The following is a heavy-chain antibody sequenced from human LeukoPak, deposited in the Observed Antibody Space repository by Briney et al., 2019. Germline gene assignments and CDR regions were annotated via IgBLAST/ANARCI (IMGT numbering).Heavy chain of an antibody. V-gene: IGHV3-23*01. CDR1: GFTFDDYA. J-gene: IGHJ6*03. D-gene: IGHD2-2*01. CDR2: ISGSGGST. CDR3: AKKNGYCSSTSCYDYYYYMDV. Sequence: GRSLRLSCAASGFTFDDYAMHWVRQAPGKGLEWVSAISGSGGSTYYADSVKGRFTISRDNSKNTLYLQMNSLRAEDTAVYYCAKKNGYCSSTSCYDYYYYMDVWGKGTTVTVSS.